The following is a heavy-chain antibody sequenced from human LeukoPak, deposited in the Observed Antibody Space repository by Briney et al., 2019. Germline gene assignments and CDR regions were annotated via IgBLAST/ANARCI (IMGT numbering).Heavy chain of an antibody. Sequence: SETLSLTCTVSGGSISSSSYYWGWVRQPPGKGLEWIGSIYHSGSTYYNPSLKSRVTISVDRSKNQFSLKLSSVTAADTAVYYCARVAAKWELLDYFDYWGQGTLVTVSS. D-gene: IGHD1-26*01. CDR2: IYHSGST. CDR3: ARVAAKWELLDYFDY. J-gene: IGHJ4*02. V-gene: IGHV4-39*07. CDR1: GGSISSSSYY.